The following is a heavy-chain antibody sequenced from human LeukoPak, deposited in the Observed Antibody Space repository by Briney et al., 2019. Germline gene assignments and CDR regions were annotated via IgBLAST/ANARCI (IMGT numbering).Heavy chain of an antibody. V-gene: IGHV4-39*07. CDR2: IYYSGST. Sequence: SETLSLTCTVSGGSISSSSYYWGWIRQPPGKGLEWIGSIYYSGSTYYNPSLKSRVTISVDTSKNQFSLKLGSVTAADTAVYYCARDGLYCSGGSCYSGNNNWFDPWGQGTLVTVSS. CDR3: ARDGLYCSGGSCYSGNNNWFDP. J-gene: IGHJ5*02. D-gene: IGHD2-15*01. CDR1: GGSISSSSYY.